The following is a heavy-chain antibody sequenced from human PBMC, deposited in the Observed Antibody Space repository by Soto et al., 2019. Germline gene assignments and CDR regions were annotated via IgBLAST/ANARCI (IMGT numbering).Heavy chain of an antibody. CDR2: IIDSGGST. CDR1: GCSISSSSYF. CDR3: AKGRSYYYYYGVDV. Sequence: PSETLSLTCTVSGCSISSSSYFWGWVRQAPGKGLEWVSDIIDSGGSTYYADSVKGRFTISRDNSKSTLYLQMNSLRAEDTALYYCAKGRSYYYYYGVDVWGQGTTVTVSS. V-gene: IGHV3-23*01. J-gene: IGHJ6*02.